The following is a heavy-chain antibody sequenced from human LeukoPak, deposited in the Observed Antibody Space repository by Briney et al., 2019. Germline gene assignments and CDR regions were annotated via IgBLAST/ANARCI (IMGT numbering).Heavy chain of an antibody. D-gene: IGHD3/OR15-3a*01. CDR3: GGGTGYAFDI. V-gene: IGHV4-30-2*01. J-gene: IGHJ3*02. Sequence: SETLSLTCAVSGGSISSGGYSWSWIRQPPGKGLEWIGYIYHSGSTYYNPSLKSRVTISVDRSKNQFSLKLNSVTAADTAVYYCGGGTGYAFDIWGQGTLVTVSS. CDR2: IYHSGST. CDR1: GGSISSGGYS.